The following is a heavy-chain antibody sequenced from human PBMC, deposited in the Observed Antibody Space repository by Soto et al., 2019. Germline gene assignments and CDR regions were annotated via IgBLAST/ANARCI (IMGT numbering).Heavy chain of an antibody. Sequence: GGSLRLSCAASGFTFSSYGMHWVRQAPGKGLEWVAVISYDGSNKYYADSVKGRFTISRDNSKNTLYLQMNSLRAEDTAVYYCAKENSLGEFFDYWGQGTLVTVSS. J-gene: IGHJ4*02. V-gene: IGHV3-30*18. CDR2: ISYDGSNK. D-gene: IGHD3-16*01. CDR1: GFTFSSYG. CDR3: AKENSLGEFFDY.